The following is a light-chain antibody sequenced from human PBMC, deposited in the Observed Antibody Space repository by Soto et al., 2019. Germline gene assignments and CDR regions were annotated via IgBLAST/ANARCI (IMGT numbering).Light chain of an antibody. CDR3: SSYSITTSLYV. CDR2: EVT. J-gene: IGLJ1*01. CDR1: NSDVGRYNL. V-gene: IGLV2-14*02. Sequence: QSVLTQPASVSGSPGQSITISCTGTNSDVGRYNLVSWYQQYPAKAPKLIIYEVTKRPSGVSNRFSGSQSAYTASLTISGLQPEDEADYYCSSYSITTSLYVFGTGTKPTVL.